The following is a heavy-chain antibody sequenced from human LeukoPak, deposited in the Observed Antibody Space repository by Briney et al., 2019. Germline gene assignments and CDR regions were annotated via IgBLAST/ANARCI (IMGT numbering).Heavy chain of an antibody. CDR3: ARDPGGDNAY. CDR1: GFTVRSNY. D-gene: IGHD4-17*01. J-gene: IGHJ4*02. V-gene: IGHV3-66*01. CDR2: IFNDGST. Sequence: GGSPRLSCAASGFTVRSNYMSWVRQAPGKGLEWVSPIFNDGSTYYADSVKARFTISRDNSMDTLYLQMNSLRVEDTAVYYCARDPGGDNAYWGQGTLVTVSS.